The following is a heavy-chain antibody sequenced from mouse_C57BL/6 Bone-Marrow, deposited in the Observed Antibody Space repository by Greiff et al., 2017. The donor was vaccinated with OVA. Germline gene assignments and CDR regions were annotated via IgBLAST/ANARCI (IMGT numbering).Heavy chain of an antibody. J-gene: IGHJ1*03. V-gene: IGHV5-6*02. CDR1: GFTFSSYG. D-gene: IGHD2-5*01. CDR2: ISSGGSYT. Sequence: DVKLVESGGDLVKPGGSLKLSCAASGFTFSSYGMSWVRQTPDKRLEWVATISSGGSYTSYPDSVKGRFTISRDNAKNTLYLQMSSLKSEDTAMYYCARLYSNYEYFDVWGTGTAVTVSS. CDR3: ARLYSNYEYFDV.